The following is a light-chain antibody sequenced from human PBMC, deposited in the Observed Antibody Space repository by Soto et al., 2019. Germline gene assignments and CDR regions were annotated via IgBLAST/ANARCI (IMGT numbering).Light chain of an antibody. J-gene: IGLJ1*01. CDR1: SSDVGAYDF. CDR2: EVS. CDR3: SSYTTTDPYV. Sequence: QSVLTQPASVSGSPGQSITISCTGTSSDVGAYDFVSWYQQHPGKAPKYLIYEVSNRPSGVSDRFSGSKSGTTASLTISGLQAEDEADYYCSSYTTTDPYVFGTGTKLPS. V-gene: IGLV2-14*01.